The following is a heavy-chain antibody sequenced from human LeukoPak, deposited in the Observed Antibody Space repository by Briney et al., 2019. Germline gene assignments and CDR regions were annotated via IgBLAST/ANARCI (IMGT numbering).Heavy chain of an antibody. J-gene: IGHJ4*02. V-gene: IGHV4-61*02. CDR2: IYTSGST. CDR3: ASFLVGASYFDY. Sequence: SETRSLTCTVSGGSISSGSYYWSWIRQPAGKGLEWIGRIYTSGSTNYNPSLKSRVTISVDTSKNQFSLKLSSVTAADTAVYYCASFLVGASYFDYWGQGTLVTVSS. D-gene: IGHD1-26*01. CDR1: GGSISSGSYY.